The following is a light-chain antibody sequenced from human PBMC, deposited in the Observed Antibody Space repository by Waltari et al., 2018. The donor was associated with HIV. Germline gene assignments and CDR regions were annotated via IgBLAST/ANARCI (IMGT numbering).Light chain of an antibody. CDR1: LTVPSDY. CDR3: QQYGSSPIT. V-gene: IGKV3-20*01. J-gene: IGKJ5*01. Sequence: EIVLTQSPGTLSLSPGQRATLSCRASLTVPSDYLAWYQQKPGQAPRLLIYGASNRATGIPDRFSGSGSGTDFALTISRLQPVDFAMYYCQQYGSSPITFGQGTRLEIK. CDR2: GAS.